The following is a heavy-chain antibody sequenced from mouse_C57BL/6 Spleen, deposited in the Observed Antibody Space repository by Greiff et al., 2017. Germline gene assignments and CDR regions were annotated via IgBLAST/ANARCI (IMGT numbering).Heavy chain of an antibody. D-gene: IGHD1-1*01. CDR2: ISDGGSYT. CDR1: GFTFSSYA. V-gene: IGHV5-4*01. J-gene: IGHJ4*01. CDR3: ARDRAHYYGSSYGYYAMDY. Sequence: EVQGVESGGGLVKPGGSLKLSCAASGFTFSSYAMSWVRQTPEKRLEWVATISDGGSYTYYPDNVKGRFTISRDNAKNNLYLQMSHLKYEDTAMYYCARDRAHYYGSSYGYYAMDYWGQGTSVTVSS.